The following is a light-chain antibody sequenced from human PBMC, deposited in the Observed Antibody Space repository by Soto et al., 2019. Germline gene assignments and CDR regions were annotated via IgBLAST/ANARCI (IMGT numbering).Light chain of an antibody. Sequence: EIVMTQSPATLSVSPGERATLSCRASQSVSSNLAWYQQKPGQAPRLLIYGASTMATGIPARFSGSGSGTEFSLTISSLQSEDVAVYYCQQYNNWPPFTFGPGTKVDIK. CDR2: GAS. CDR1: QSVSSN. V-gene: IGKV3-15*01. CDR3: QQYNNWPPFT. J-gene: IGKJ3*01.